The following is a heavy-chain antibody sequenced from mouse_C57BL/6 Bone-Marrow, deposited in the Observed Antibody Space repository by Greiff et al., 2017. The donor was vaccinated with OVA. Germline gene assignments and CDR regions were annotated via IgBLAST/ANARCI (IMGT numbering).Heavy chain of an antibody. D-gene: IGHD1-1*01. CDR3: ARELNYAMDY. Sequence: VQLKQSGPELVKPGASVKMSCKASGYTFTDYNMHWVKLSHGKSLEWIGYINPNNGGTSYNQKFKGKATLTVNKSSSTSYMELRSLTSEDSAVYYCARELNYAMDYWGQGTSVTVSS. CDR1: GYTFTDYN. V-gene: IGHV1-22*01. J-gene: IGHJ4*01. CDR2: INPNNGGT.